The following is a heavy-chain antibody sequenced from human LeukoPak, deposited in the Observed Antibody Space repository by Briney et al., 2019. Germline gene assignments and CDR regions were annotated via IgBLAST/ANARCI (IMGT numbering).Heavy chain of an antibody. CDR2: FYSGGNT. D-gene: IGHD6-19*01. J-gene: IGHJ4*02. CDR3: AKLPSSGWLDY. Sequence: PGGSLRLSCVVSGFTVSNNYMSWVRQAPGKGLEWVSAFYSGGNTYYTGSVKGRFIISRDSSKNTLYFQMNNLRPEDTAMYYCAKLPSSGWLDYWGQGTLVTVSS. CDR1: GFTVSNNY. V-gene: IGHV3-53*01.